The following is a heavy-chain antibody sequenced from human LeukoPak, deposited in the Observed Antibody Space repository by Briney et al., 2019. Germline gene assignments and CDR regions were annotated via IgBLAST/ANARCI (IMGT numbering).Heavy chain of an antibody. CDR3: ANSASGAIGPA. J-gene: IGHJ5*02. CDR1: GYTFTGYY. CDR2: INPNSGGT. D-gene: IGHD2-21*01. Sequence: ASVKVSCKASGYTFTGYYMHWVRQAPGQGLEWMGWINPNSGGTNYAPKFQGRVTMTRDTSISTAYIELSRLRSDDAAVYYCANSASGAIGPAWGQGTLVTVSS. V-gene: IGHV1-2*02.